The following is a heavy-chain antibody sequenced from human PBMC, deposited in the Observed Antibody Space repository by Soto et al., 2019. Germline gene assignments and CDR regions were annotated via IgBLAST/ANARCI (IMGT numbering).Heavy chain of an antibody. V-gene: IGHV3-7*01. J-gene: IGHJ6*02. CDR2: IKQDGSEK. Sequence: SGGSLRLSCAASGFTFSTYWMNWVRQAPGKGLEWVANIKQDGSEKYYVDSVKGRFAISRDNAKDSLFLQMNNLRAEDSAVYYCVRDWSTFWGMDVWGQGTTVTAP. CDR3: VRDWSTFWGMDV. CDR1: GFTFSTYW.